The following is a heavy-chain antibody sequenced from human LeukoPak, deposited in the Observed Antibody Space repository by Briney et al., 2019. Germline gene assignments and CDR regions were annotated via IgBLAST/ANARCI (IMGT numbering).Heavy chain of an antibody. V-gene: IGHV3-23*01. Sequence: PGGSLRLSCAASGFTFSDYYMSWIRQAPGKGLEWVSAISGSGGSTYYADSVKGRFTISRDNSKNTLYLQMNSLRAEDTAVYYCASGSGTFGYWGQGTLVTVSS. CDR1: GFTFSDYY. CDR3: ASGSGTFGY. D-gene: IGHD3-10*01. CDR2: ISGSGGST. J-gene: IGHJ4*02.